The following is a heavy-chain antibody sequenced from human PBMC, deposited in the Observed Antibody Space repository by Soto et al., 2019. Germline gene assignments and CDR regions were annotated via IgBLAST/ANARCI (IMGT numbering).Heavy chain of an antibody. CDR2: IGKDGSEK. J-gene: IGHJ3*01. CDR1: GFTFGTYC. Sequence: GGSLRLSCAASGFTFGTYCMSWVRQAPGKGLEWVANIGKDGSEKYYLASVKGRFTISRDNAKNSLYLQMNSLRAEDTAVYYCARVTALYAPPERFDGWGQGTKVTASS. V-gene: IGHV3-7*03. CDR3: ARVTALYAPPERFDG. D-gene: IGHD2-8*01.